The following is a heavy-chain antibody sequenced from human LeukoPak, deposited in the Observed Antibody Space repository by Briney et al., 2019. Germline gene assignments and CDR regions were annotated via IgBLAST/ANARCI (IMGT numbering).Heavy chain of an antibody. Sequence: PSETLSLTCTVSGGSISSSSYYWGWIRQPPGKGLEWIGSIYYSGSTYYNPSLRSRVTISVDTSKNQFSLKLSSVTAADTAVYYCARDRANNWFDPWGQGTLVTVSS. V-gene: IGHV4-39*07. J-gene: IGHJ5*02. CDR2: IYYSGST. CDR1: GGSISSSSYY. CDR3: ARDRANNWFDP.